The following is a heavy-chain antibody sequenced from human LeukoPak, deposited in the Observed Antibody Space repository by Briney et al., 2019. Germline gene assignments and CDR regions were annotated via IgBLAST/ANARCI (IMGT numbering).Heavy chain of an antibody. CDR2: ISAGGGST. CDR3: ARDRRYCGGGSCYFDYFFDY. CDR1: GFTFSSHA. V-gene: IGHV3-23*01. D-gene: IGHD2-15*01. J-gene: IGHJ4*02. Sequence: PGGSLRLSCAASGFTFSSHAMSWVRQAPGKGLEWVSAISAGGGSTYYADSVKGRFTISRDNSKNTLYLQMNSLRAEDSALYFCARDRRYCGGGSCYFDYFFDYWGQGTLVTVSS.